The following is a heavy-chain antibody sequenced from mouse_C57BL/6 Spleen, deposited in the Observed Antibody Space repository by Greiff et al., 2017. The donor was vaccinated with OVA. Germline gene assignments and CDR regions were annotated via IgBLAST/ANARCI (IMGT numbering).Heavy chain of an antibody. Sequence: EVQLQQSGPELVKPGASVKISCKASGYTFTDYYMNWVKQSHGKSLEWIGDINPNNGGTSYNQKFKGKATLTVDKSSSTAYMELRSLTSEDSAVYYCARQGYGNYGGAYWGQGTLVTVSA. CDR2: INPNNGGT. J-gene: IGHJ3*01. V-gene: IGHV1-26*01. CDR3: ARQGYGNYGGAY. D-gene: IGHD2-10*02. CDR1: GYTFTDYY.